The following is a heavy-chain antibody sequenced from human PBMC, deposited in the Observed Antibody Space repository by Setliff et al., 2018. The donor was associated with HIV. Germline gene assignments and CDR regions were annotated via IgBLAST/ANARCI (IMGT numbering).Heavy chain of an antibody. CDR2: IYTSGST. CDR3: ARGRFVGFDY. Sequence: SETLSLTCTVADGSISTGSYYWSWVRQPAGRGLEWIGRIYTSGSTNYNPSLKSRVTMSVDTSKNQFSLNLTSVTAAGTAVYYCARGRFVGFDYWGQGTLVTVS. CDR1: DGSISTGSYY. J-gene: IGHJ4*02. D-gene: IGHD3-16*02. V-gene: IGHV4-61*02.